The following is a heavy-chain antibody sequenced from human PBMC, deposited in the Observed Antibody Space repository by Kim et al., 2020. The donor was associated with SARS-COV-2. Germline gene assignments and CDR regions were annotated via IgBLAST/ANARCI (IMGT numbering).Heavy chain of an antibody. Sequence: TSYAQKFQGRVTMSRDTSTSTVYMELSSLRSEDTAVYYCARDYSSSWYDYWGQGTLVTVSS. CDR3: ARDYSSSWYDY. D-gene: IGHD6-13*01. J-gene: IGHJ4*02. V-gene: IGHV1-46*01. CDR2: T.